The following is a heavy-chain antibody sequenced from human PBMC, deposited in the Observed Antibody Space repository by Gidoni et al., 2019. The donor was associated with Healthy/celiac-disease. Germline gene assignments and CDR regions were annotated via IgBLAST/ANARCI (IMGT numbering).Heavy chain of an antibody. CDR3: AKEGRSGWYDEGKYNWFDP. Sequence: QVQLVESGGGVVQPGRSLRLSCAASGFTFSSYGMHWVRQAPGKGLEWVAVISYDGSNKYYADSVKGRFTISRDNSKNTLYLQMNSLRAEDTAVYYCAKEGRSGWYDEGKYNWFDPWGQGTLVTVSS. V-gene: IGHV3-30*18. CDR2: ISYDGSNK. CDR1: GFTFSSYG. J-gene: IGHJ5*02. D-gene: IGHD6-19*01.